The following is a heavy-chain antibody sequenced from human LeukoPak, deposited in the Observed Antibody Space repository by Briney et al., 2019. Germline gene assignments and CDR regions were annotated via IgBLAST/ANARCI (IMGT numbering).Heavy chain of an antibody. CDR2: IKSKPAGGPT. J-gene: IGHJ4*02. CDR3: TIDDYYDKSGPSGADFFDF. V-gene: IGHV3-15*01. Sequence: GGSLRLSCGASGFSFSTACMSWVRQAPGKGLEWGCLIKSKPAGGPTDYAAAVKSRFTISGDESTDILYLQMNSLKTEDTAVYYCTIDDYYDKSGPSGADFFDFWGQGTLVTVSS. D-gene: IGHD3-22*01. CDR1: GFSFSTAC.